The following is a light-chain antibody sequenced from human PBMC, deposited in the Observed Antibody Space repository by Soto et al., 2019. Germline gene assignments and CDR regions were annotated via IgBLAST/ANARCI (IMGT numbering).Light chain of an antibody. V-gene: IGKV3-15*01. CDR1: QRVGSD. J-gene: IGKJ4*01. CDR2: HTS. Sequence: ETVMTQSPGTLSVSPGESATLSCRASQRVGSDLAWYQQKPGQAPRLLIYHTSTRATGIPARFSGSGSGTEFTLTISSLQSEDSAVYYCQHYNNWPLTFGGGTKVDNK. CDR3: QHYNNWPLT.